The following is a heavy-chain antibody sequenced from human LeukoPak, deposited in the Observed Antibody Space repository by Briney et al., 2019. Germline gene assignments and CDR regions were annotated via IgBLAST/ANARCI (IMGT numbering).Heavy chain of an antibody. Sequence: PSETLFLTCAVYGGSFSGYYWSWIRQPPGKGLEWIGEINHSGSTNYNPSLNSRGTISVDTSKNQFSLKLSSVTAADTAVYYCARGRGYCSSTSCYRGPTNWFDPWGQGTLVTVSS. J-gene: IGHJ5*02. CDR1: GGSFSGYY. CDR2: INHSGST. CDR3: ARGRGYCSSTSCYRGPTNWFDP. V-gene: IGHV4-34*01. D-gene: IGHD2-2*02.